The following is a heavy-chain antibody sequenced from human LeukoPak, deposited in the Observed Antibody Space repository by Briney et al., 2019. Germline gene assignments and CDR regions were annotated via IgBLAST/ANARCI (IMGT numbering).Heavy chain of an antibody. D-gene: IGHD6-19*01. CDR2: ISGSGDST. CDR1: GFTFSSYA. Sequence: GGSLRLSCAASGFTFSSYAMSWVRQAPGKGLEWVSTISGSGDSTYYAGSVKGRFTISRDNSKNTMSLQMNSLRAEDTAVYYCAKDPRGWYGVNWFDPWGQGTLVTVSS. J-gene: IGHJ5*02. CDR3: AKDPRGWYGVNWFDP. V-gene: IGHV3-23*01.